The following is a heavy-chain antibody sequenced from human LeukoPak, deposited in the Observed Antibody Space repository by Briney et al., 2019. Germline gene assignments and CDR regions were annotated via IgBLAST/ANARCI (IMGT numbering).Heavy chain of an antibody. D-gene: IGHD7-27*01. V-gene: IGHV4-59*01. CDR2: IYYSGST. Sequence: SETLSLTCTVSGDSISTYYWSWIRQPPGKGLEWIGYIYYSGSTNYNPSLKSRVTISVDTSKNQFSLKLSSVTAADTAVYYCARGLDLGRGAYWGQGTLVTVSS. J-gene: IGHJ4*02. CDR3: ARGLDLGRGAY. CDR1: GDSISTYY.